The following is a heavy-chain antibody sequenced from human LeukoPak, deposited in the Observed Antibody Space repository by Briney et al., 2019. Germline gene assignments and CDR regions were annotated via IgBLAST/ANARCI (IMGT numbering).Heavy chain of an antibody. CDR3: ARGRPLDY. CDR1: GFTFSGYA. CDR2: INQDGSEN. J-gene: IGHJ4*02. V-gene: IGHV3-7*01. Sequence: PGGSLRLSCVASGFTFSGYAMTWVRQAPGKGLEWVANINQDGSENYYVDSVKGRFTISRDNAKNSLYLQMNSLRVEDTAVYYCARGRPLDYWGQGTLVTVSS.